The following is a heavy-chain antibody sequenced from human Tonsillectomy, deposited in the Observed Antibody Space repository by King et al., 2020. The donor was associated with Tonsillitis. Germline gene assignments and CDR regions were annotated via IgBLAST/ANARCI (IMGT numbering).Heavy chain of an antibody. CDR2: IHWHGDSR. CDR1: GFTVDDYA. Sequence: VQLVESGGGVGRPGGSLRLSCAASGFTVDDYAMSWVRQAPGKGLEWVSGIHWHGDSRGYADSVKGRFTISRDNAKNSLYLQMNSLRAEDTALYYCARLRGALIVVVIGAFDIWGQGTMVTVSS. V-gene: IGHV3-20*04. CDR3: ARLRGALIVVVIGAFDI. J-gene: IGHJ3*02. D-gene: IGHD3-22*01.